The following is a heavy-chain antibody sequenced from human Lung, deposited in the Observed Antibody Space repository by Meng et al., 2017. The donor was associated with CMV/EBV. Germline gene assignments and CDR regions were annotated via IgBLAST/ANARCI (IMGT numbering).Heavy chain of an antibody. CDR2: ISYSGST. D-gene: IGHD2-15*01. CDR3: ARGSLSVVDPDHYFDY. Sequence: SXTXSLXCTVSGGSINNYYWTWIRQPPGMRLEWIGYISYSGSTKYNPSLKSRVTISVDTSKNHFSLKLSSVTAADTAVYYCARGSLSVVDPDHYFDYWGQGTXVTVDS. V-gene: IGHV4-59*01. CDR1: GGSINNYY. J-gene: IGHJ4*02.